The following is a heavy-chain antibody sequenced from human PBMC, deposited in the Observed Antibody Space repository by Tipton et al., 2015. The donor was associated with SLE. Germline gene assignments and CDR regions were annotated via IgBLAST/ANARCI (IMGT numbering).Heavy chain of an antibody. D-gene: IGHD3-22*01. CDR2: IHQSGKM. Sequence: TLSLTCTVSTYSISSGYYWGWIRQPPGKGLEWVGSIHQSGKMFFNPSLKSRVAMSRDTSKNQVFLRLRSVTAADTATYYCARHDYDDNGYYLHYFDYWGQGTLVTVSS. CDR3: ARHDYDDNGYYLHYFDY. CDR1: TYSISSGYY. J-gene: IGHJ4*02. V-gene: IGHV4-38-2*02.